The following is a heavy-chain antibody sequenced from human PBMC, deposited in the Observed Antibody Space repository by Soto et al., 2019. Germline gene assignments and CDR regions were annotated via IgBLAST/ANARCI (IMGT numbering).Heavy chain of an antibody. CDR3: AKAVAATPLLIDY. V-gene: IGHV3-23*01. CDR1: GFTFGNSA. D-gene: IGHD6-19*01. Sequence: GGSLRLSCAASGFTFGNSAMNWVRQAPGKALEWVSAIRSSGGSTYYADSVKGRFTISRDNSKNTLFLQMNSLTAEDTAVYYCAKAVAATPLLIDYWGQGTLVTVSS. J-gene: IGHJ4*02. CDR2: IRSSGGST.